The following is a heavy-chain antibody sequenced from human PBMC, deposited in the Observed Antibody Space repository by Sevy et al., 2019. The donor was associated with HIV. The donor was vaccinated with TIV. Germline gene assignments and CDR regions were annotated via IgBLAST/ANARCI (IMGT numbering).Heavy chain of an antibody. Sequence: SETLSLTCAVSGYSISSGYYWGWIRQPPGKGLEWIGSIYHSGSTYYNPSLKSRVTISVDTSKNQFSLKLRFVTAADTAGYYCAGDPRSCSGGSCYRWAFDIWGQGTMVTVSS. CDR3: AGDPRSCSGGSCYRWAFDI. J-gene: IGHJ3*02. CDR2: IYHSGST. CDR1: GYSISSGYY. V-gene: IGHV4-38-2*01. D-gene: IGHD2-15*01.